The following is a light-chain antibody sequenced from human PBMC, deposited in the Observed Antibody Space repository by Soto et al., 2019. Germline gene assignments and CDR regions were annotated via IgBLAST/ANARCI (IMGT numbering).Light chain of an antibody. Sequence: QSALTQPASVSGSPGQSITISCTGTSSDVGSYNLVSWYQQHPGKAPKLMIYEGSKRPSGVSHRFSGSKSGHTASLTISGLQAADEADYYRCSYAGSSTYVVFGGGTKLTVL. J-gene: IGLJ2*01. CDR1: SSDVGSYNL. CDR2: EGS. CDR3: CSYAGSSTYVV. V-gene: IGLV2-23*01.